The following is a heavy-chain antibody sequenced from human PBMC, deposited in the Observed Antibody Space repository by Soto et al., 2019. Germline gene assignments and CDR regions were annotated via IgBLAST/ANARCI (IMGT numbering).Heavy chain of an antibody. CDR3: AKGGNSSGYYLAFDI. CDR1: GFTFSSYG. CDR2: ISYDGSNK. J-gene: IGHJ3*02. V-gene: IGHV3-30*18. Sequence: GGSLRLSCAASGFTFSSYGMHWVRQAPGKGLEWVAVISYDGSNKYYADSVKGRFTISRDNSKNTLYLQMNSLRAEDTTVYYCAKGGNSSGYYLAFDIWGQGTMVTVSS. D-gene: IGHD3-22*01.